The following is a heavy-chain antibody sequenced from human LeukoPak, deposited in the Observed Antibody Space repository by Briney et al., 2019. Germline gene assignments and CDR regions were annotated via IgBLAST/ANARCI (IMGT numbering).Heavy chain of an antibody. CDR2: IKQDGGEE. CDR1: GFTFSTWW. D-gene: IGHD1-26*01. Sequence: GGSLRLSCAASGFTFSTWWMSWVRQAPGEGLEWVASIKQDGGEEYYVDSVKGRFTISRDNAKNSLFLQMNSLRAEDTAVYYCAREWHATFDYWGQGSLVTVSS. CDR3: AREWHATFDY. J-gene: IGHJ4*02. V-gene: IGHV3-7*01.